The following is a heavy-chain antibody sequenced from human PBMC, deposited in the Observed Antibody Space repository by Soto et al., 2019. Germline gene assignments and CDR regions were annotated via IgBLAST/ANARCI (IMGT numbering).Heavy chain of an antibody. J-gene: IGHJ4*02. CDR1: GFTFSSYD. Sequence: EVQLLDSGGGLVQPGGSLRLSCEASGFTFSSYDMCWVRQAPGKGLEWISSITTSGARTIYADSVKGRFTISRDNSKNTLYLQMNSLRVDDTAVYFCAKGGGGDHGDWGQGTPVAVSS. CDR2: ITTSGART. D-gene: IGHD2-21*02. V-gene: IGHV3-23*01. CDR3: AKGGGGDHGD.